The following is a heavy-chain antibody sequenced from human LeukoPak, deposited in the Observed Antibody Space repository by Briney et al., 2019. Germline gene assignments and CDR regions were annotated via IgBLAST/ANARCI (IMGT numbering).Heavy chain of an antibody. J-gene: IGHJ2*01. Sequence: SQTLSLTCTVSGGSISSGDYYWSWIRQPPGKGLDWIGYIYYSGSTYYNPSLKSRVTISVDTSKNQFSLKLSSVTAADTAVYYCARRNYLLRYFDCLNLWYFDLWGRGTLVTVSS. V-gene: IGHV4-30-4*01. CDR3: ARRNYLLRYFDCLNLWYFDL. CDR2: IYYSGST. CDR1: GGSISSGDYY. D-gene: IGHD3-9*01.